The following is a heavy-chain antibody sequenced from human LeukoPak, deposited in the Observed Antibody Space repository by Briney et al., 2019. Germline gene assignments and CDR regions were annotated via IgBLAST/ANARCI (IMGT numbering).Heavy chain of an antibody. D-gene: IGHD3-22*01. CDR2: IYYSGST. CDR3: ARHTRRWILLPDTFDV. Sequence: PSETLSLTCTVSGGSISSYYWSWIRQPPGKGLEWIGYIYYSGSTDYNPSLKSRVTISVDTSKNQFSLKLDSVTAADTAVYYCARHTRRWILLPDTFDVWGQGTMVTVSS. CDR1: GGSISSYY. J-gene: IGHJ3*01. V-gene: IGHV4-59*08.